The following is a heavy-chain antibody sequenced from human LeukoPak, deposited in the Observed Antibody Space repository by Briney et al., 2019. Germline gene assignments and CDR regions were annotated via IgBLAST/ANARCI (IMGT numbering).Heavy chain of an antibody. CDR3: AREGPVPYHYDSSGYAWFG. V-gene: IGHV3-9*01. CDR1: GFTFDDYA. CDR2: ISWNSGSI. Sequence: GGSLRLSCAASGFTFDDYAMHWVRQAPGKGLEWVSGISWNSGSIGYADSVKGRFTISRDNAKNSLYLQMNSLRAEDTAVYYCAREGPVPYHYDSSGYAWFGWGQGTLVTVSS. D-gene: IGHD3-22*01. J-gene: IGHJ4*02.